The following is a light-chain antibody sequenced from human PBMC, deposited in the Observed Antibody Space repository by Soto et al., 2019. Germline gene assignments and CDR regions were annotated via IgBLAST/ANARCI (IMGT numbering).Light chain of an antibody. CDR2: DVT. CDR1: SSDVGGSNF. Sequence: QSALTQPPSASGSPGQSVTISCTGTSSDVGGSNFVSWYQQHPGKAPRLLIYDVTERPSGVPDRFSGSKSGNTASLAVSGLQDEDEADYYCSSYAATNALIFGGGTKLTVL. J-gene: IGLJ2*01. V-gene: IGLV2-8*01. CDR3: SSYAATNALI.